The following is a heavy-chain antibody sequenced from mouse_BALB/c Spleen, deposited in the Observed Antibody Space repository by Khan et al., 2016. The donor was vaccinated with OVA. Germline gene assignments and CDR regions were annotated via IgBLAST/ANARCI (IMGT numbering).Heavy chain of an antibody. CDR1: GFSLTTYG. D-gene: IGHD2-14*01. J-gene: IGHJ3*01. CDR2: IWSGGNT. CDR3: ARNSYMYDFTY. Sequence: QIQLVQSGPGLVQPSQSLSITCTVSGFSLTTYGVHWVRQSPGKGLEWLGLIWSGGNTDYNAAFISRLSITKDNSKSQVFFKMNSLQADDTAMYYCARNSYMYDFTYWGQGTLVTVSA. V-gene: IGHV2-2*01.